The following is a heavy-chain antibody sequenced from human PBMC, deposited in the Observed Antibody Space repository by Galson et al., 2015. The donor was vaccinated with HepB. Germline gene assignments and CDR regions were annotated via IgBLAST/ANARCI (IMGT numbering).Heavy chain of an antibody. CDR1: GYSFTNYW. Sequence: QSGAEVKKPGESLKISCKGSGYSFTNYWVGWVRQMPGSGLEWMGSIYPGESETRYSPSFQGQVTVSADKSISTAYLQWSSLKASDTAMYYCARHWDGSGSYADYWGPGTLVTVSS. CDR3: ARHWDGSGSYADY. CDR2: IYPGESET. D-gene: IGHD3-10*01. V-gene: IGHV5-51*01. J-gene: IGHJ4*02.